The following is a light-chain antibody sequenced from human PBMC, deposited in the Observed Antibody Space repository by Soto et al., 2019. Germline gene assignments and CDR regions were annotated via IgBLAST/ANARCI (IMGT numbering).Light chain of an antibody. CDR2: GAS. Sequence: EIVLTQSPGTLSLSPGARATLSCRASQSVTSNYLAWFQQQPGQAPRLLIYGASRRATGIPDRFSGSGSGTDFTLIISRLEPEDFAVYYCQQYGSSPPHTFGQGTKLEIK. CDR3: QQYGSSPPHT. J-gene: IGKJ2*01. CDR1: QSVTSNY. V-gene: IGKV3-20*01.